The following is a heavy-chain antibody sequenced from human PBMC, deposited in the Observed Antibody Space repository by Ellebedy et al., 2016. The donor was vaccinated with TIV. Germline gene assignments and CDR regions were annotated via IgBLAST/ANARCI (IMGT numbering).Heavy chain of an antibody. Sequence: PGGSLRLSCAASGFTFSDYYMSWIRQAPGKGLEWVSYSSSSSSYTNYADSVKGRFTISRDNAKNSLYLKMNSLRAEDTAVYYCARGRVVIINYVDYWGQGTLVTVSS. CDR1: GFTFSDYY. V-gene: IGHV3-11*06. D-gene: IGHD3-3*01. CDR2: SSSSSSYT. CDR3: ARGRVVIINYVDY. J-gene: IGHJ4*02.